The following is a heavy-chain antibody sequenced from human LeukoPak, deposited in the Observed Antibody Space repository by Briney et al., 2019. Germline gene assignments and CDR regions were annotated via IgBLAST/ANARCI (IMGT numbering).Heavy chain of an antibody. D-gene: IGHD2-15*01. Sequence: SGGSLRLSCAASAFTFSNYAMSWVRQAPGKGLEWVSSISGSGDSTYYADSVKGRFTISRDNSKNTLYRQMNSLRAEDTAVYYCAKDGSRAWDIGFQHWGQGTLVTVSS. CDR2: ISGSGDST. CDR1: AFTFSNYA. J-gene: IGHJ1*01. V-gene: IGHV3-23*01. CDR3: AKDGSRAWDIGFQH.